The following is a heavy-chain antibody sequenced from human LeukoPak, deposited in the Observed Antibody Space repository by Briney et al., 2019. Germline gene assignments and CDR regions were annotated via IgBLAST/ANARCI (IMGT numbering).Heavy chain of an antibody. J-gene: IGHJ4*02. CDR3: ARDDGAPGLVPTAAVDY. Sequence: ASVKVSCKASGGTFSSYGISWVRQAPGQGLEWMGWISAYNGNTNYAQKLQGRVTMTTDTSTSTAYMELRSLRSDDTAVYYCARDDGAPGLVPTAAVDYWGQGTLVTVSS. CDR2: ISAYNGNT. D-gene: IGHD2-2*01. CDR1: GGTFSSYG. V-gene: IGHV1-18*01.